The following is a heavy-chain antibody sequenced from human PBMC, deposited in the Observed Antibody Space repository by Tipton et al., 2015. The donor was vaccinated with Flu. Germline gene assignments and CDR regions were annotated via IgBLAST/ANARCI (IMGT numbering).Heavy chain of an antibody. D-gene: IGHD2-21*02. Sequence: QVQLVQSGAEVKKPGASVKASCKASGYTFTSYGISWVRQAPGQGLEWMGWISAYNGNTNYAQKLQGRVTMTTDTSTSTAYMELRSLRSDDTAVYCCARLMAVTTENDGFDIWGQGTMVPVSS. V-gene: IGHV1-18*01. CDR3: ARLMAVTTENDGFDI. J-gene: IGHJ3*02. CDR2: ISAYNGNT. CDR1: GYTFTSYG.